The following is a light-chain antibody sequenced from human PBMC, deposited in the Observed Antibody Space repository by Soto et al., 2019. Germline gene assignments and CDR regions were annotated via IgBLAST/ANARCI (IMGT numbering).Light chain of an antibody. J-gene: IGKJ4*01. CDR2: DAS. V-gene: IGKV1-5*01. Sequence: DIQMTQSPSTLSASVGDRVTITCRASQSISSWLAWYQKKPGKAPKLLIYDASSLESGVPSRFSGSGSGTEFNLTISRLQTDDFATYYCQQYNSYTLTFGGGTKVDIK. CDR3: QQYNSYTLT. CDR1: QSISSW.